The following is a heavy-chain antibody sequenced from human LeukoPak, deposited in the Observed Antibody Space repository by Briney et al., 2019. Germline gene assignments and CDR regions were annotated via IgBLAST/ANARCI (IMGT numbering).Heavy chain of an antibody. Sequence: SETLSLTCTVSGGSIRSSYWSWIRQPPGKGLEWIGYMYYSGSTKYNPSLKSRVTVSVDTSQNQFSLKLSSVTAADTAVYHCARVSVSGYGYYYFDYWGQGTLVTVSS. CDR2: MYYSGST. D-gene: IGHD5-12*01. CDR1: GGSIRSSY. J-gene: IGHJ4*02. V-gene: IGHV4-59*01. CDR3: ARVSVSGYGYYYFDY.